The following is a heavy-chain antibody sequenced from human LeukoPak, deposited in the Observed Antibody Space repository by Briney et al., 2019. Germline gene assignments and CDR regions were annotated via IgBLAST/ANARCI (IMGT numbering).Heavy chain of an antibody. J-gene: IGHJ6*03. CDR3: ARDLYYGSGDYYMDV. V-gene: IGHV4-61*02. Sequence: SETLSLTCTVSGGSISSGSYYWSWIRQPAGKGLEWIGRIYSSGSTNYNPSLKSRVTISVDTSKNQFSLKLSSVTAADTAVYYCARDLYYGSGDYYMDVWGKGTTVTISS. CDR2: IYSSGST. D-gene: IGHD3-10*01. CDR1: GGSISSGSYY.